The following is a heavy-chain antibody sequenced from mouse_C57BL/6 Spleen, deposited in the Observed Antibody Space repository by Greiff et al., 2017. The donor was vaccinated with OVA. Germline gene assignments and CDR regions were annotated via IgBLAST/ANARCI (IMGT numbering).Heavy chain of an antibody. V-gene: IGHV1-9*01. J-gene: IGHJ4*01. D-gene: IGHD1-1*01. Sequence: QVQLQQSGAELMKPGASVKLSCKATGYTFTGYWIEWVKQRPGHGLEWIGEILPGSGSTNYNEKVKGKATFTADTSSNTAYMQLSSLTTEDSAIYDCARRVITTVVATDAMDDWGHGTSVTVSS. CDR1: GYTFTGYW. CDR3: ARRVITTVVATDAMDD. CDR2: ILPGSGST.